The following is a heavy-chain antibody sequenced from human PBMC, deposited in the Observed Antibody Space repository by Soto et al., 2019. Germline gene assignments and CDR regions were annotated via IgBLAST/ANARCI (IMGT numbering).Heavy chain of an antibody. Sequence: PGGSLRLSCAAAGFTFSSYAMSWVRQDPGKGLEWVSAISGSGGSTYYADSVKGRFTISRDNSKNTLYLQMNSLRAEDTAVYYCAKAYCSGESCYSPWGQGTLVTVSS. CDR2: ISGSGGST. D-gene: IGHD2-15*01. CDR1: GFTFSSYA. V-gene: IGHV3-23*01. J-gene: IGHJ5*02. CDR3: AKAYCSGESCYSP.